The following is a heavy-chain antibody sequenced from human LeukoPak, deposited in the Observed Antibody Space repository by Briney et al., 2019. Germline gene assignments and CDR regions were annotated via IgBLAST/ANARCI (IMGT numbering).Heavy chain of an antibody. CDR2: IYYSGST. J-gene: IGHJ3*02. D-gene: IGHD6-13*01. Sequence: SETLSLTCTVSGGSISSYYWSWIRQPPGKGLEWIGSIYYSGSTYYNPSLKSRVTISVDTSKNQFSLKLSSVTAADTAVYYCARDLGSSSWGDAFDIWGQGTMVTVSS. V-gene: IGHV4-39*07. CDR1: GGSISSYY. CDR3: ARDLGSSSWGDAFDI.